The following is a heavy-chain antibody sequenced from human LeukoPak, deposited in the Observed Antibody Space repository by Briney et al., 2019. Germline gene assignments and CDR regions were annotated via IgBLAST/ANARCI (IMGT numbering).Heavy chain of an antibody. J-gene: IGHJ6*02. D-gene: IGHD6-19*01. CDR1: GYTFSSYA. V-gene: IGHV1-3*01. CDR2: INAGDGNA. CDR3: ATDRPRSRSGWSGRFYYYGMDV. Sequence: ASVKVSCKASGYTFSSYAMHWVRQAPGQGLEWMGWINAGDGNAKYSQRFQGRVTITRDTSATTAYMELSSPRSEDTAVYYCATDRPRSRSGWSGRFYYYGMDVWGQGTTVTVSS.